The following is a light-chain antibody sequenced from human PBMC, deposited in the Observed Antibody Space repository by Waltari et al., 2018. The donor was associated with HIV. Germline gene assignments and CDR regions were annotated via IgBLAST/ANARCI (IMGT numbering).Light chain of an antibody. J-gene: IGLJ3*02. V-gene: IGLV3-10*01. CDR2: EDS. CDR1: ALPTKY. CDR3: YSTDSSDWV. Sequence: SYELTQPPSVSVSPGPTARIPCSGDALPTKYAYWYQQMAGQAPVLVIYEDSKRPAGIPERFSGSSSGTMATLTISGAQVEDEADYYCYSTDSSDWVFGGGTKLTVL.